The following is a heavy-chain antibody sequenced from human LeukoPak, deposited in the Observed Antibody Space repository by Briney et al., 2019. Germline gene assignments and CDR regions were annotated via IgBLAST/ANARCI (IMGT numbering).Heavy chain of an antibody. V-gene: IGHV3-30*18. Sequence: GGSLRLSCAASGFTFSNYGIHWVRQAPGKGLEWVALISYDGSNKYYADSVKGRFTISRDNSKNTLYLQMNSLRAEDTAVYYCAKDLGYYESSGIYYYYGMDVWGQGTTVTVSS. CDR2: ISYDGSNK. CDR3: AKDLGYYESSGIYYYYGMDV. D-gene: IGHD3-22*01. CDR1: GFTFSNYG. J-gene: IGHJ6*02.